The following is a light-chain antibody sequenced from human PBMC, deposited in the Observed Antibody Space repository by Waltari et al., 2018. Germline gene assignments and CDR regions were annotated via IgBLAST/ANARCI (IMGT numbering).Light chain of an antibody. Sequence: RATLSCTASQRVSSRYLAWYQQKPGQAPRLLIYGASSRATGIPDRFSGSGSGTDFTLTISRLEPEDFAVYYCQQYGSPPQTFGQGTKVEIK. J-gene: IGKJ1*01. CDR2: GAS. CDR1: QRVSSRY. CDR3: QQYGSPPQT. V-gene: IGKV3-20*01.